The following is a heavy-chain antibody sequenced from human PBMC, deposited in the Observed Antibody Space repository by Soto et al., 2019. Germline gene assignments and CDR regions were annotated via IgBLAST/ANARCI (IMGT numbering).Heavy chain of an antibody. CDR1: GYTFTSYG. Sequence: ASVKVSCKASGYTFTSYGISWVRQAPGQGLEWMGWISAYNGNTNYAQKLQGRVTMTTDTSTSTAYMELRSLRSDDTAVYYCARTGAACRSCYGMDVWGQGTTVTVSS. V-gene: IGHV1-18*04. D-gene: IGHD2-15*01. J-gene: IGHJ6*02. CDR2: ISAYNGNT. CDR3: ARTGAACRSCYGMDV.